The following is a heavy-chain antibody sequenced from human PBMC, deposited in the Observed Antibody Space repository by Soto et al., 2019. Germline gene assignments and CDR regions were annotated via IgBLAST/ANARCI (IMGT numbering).Heavy chain of an antibody. CDR1: GFTLSGYA. Sequence: EVQLAESGGGLAQPGGSLRLSCAASGFTLSGYAMGWVRQAPGKGLEYVSGISSNGVGTYYANSVQGRFTISRDNSKNTVCLQMGSLRPEDMAVYSCARRARPELYYRDVWGKGTTVTVSS. D-gene: IGHD6-6*01. V-gene: IGHV3-64*01. J-gene: IGHJ6*03. CDR3: ARRARPELYYRDV. CDR2: ISSNGVGT.